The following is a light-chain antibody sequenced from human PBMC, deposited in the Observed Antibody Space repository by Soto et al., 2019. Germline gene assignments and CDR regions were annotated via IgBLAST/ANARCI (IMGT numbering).Light chain of an antibody. CDR1: QDIRND. CDR3: QQYTAYPLT. J-gene: IGKJ1*01. V-gene: IGKV1-17*01. Sequence: DIQMTQSPSSLSASVGDRVTIICRASQDIRNDLGWYQQRPGKAPKRLIYAASTLQSGVSSRFSGSGYGTEFTLTISSLQPEDFAAYYCQQYTAYPLTFGQGTKV. CDR2: AAS.